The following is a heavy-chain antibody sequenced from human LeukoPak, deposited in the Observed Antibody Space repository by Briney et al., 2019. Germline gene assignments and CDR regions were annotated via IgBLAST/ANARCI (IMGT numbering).Heavy chain of an antibody. D-gene: IGHD3-10*01. CDR3: AGKGLLWFGLFDY. CDR1: GYTFTSYA. J-gene: IGHJ4*02. CDR2: INAGNGNT. Sequence: ASVKVSCKASGYTFTSYAMHWVRQAPGQRLEWMGWINAGNGNTKYSQKFQGRVTITRDTSASTAYMELSSLRSEDTAVYYCAGKGLLWFGLFDYWGQGTLVTVSS. V-gene: IGHV1-3*01.